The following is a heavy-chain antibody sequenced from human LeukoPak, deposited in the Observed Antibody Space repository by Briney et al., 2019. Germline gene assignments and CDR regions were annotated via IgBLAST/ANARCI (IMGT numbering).Heavy chain of an antibody. CDR2: INHSGST. D-gene: IGHD3-10*01. CDR3: ARGLGGSGSYYSNWFDP. J-gene: IGHJ5*02. CDR1: GGSFSGYY. Sequence: PSETLSLTCAVYGGSFSGYYWSWIRQPPGKGLEWIGEINHSGSTNYNPSLKSRVTISVDTSKNQFSLKLSSVTAADTAVYYCARGLGGSGSYYSNWFDPWGQGTLVTVSS. V-gene: IGHV4-34*01.